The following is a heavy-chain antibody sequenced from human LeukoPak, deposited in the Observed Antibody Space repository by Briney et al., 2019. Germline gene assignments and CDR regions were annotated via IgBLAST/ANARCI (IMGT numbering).Heavy chain of an antibody. CDR2: ITGSGDTT. V-gene: IGHV3-23*01. Sequence: GGSLRLSCAASGFIFRNYAMSWVRQAPGKGPEWVSAITGSGDTTYYADSVKGRFTISRGNSKNTLYVEMSTLRAEDTAVYYCAKWGDYDILTGYYVSDFWGQGTLVTVSS. J-gene: IGHJ4*02. D-gene: IGHD3-9*01. CDR3: AKWGDYDILTGYYVSDF. CDR1: GFIFRNYA.